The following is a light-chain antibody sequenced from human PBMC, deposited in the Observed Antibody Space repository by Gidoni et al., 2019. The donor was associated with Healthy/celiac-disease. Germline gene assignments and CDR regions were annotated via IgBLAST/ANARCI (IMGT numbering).Light chain of an antibody. V-gene: IGKV1-33*01. CDR1: QDISNY. Sequence: DIQITQSPSSLSASVGDSVTLTCQASQDISNYLNWYQQKPGKAPKLLIYDASNLKTGVPSRFSGSGSGTDFTFTISSLQPEDIATYYCQQYDNLSLTFGGXTKVEIK. J-gene: IGKJ4*01. CDR2: DAS. CDR3: QQYDNLSLT.